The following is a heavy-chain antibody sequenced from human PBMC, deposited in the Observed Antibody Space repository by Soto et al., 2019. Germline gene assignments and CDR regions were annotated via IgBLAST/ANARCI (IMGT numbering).Heavy chain of an antibody. Sequence: EVQLLESGGGMVQPGGSLRLSYAASGFTFRNFVMSWVRQAPGKGLEWVSAIRATGGQTFYADSVKGRFTISRDNSKNFLYLQINSLGDEDTALYFCAQDRGWGVVSPSHDYWGQGTLVTVSS. CDR1: GFTFRNFV. D-gene: IGHD2-21*01. V-gene: IGHV3-23*01. CDR3: AQDRGWGVVSPSHDY. J-gene: IGHJ4*02. CDR2: IRATGGQT.